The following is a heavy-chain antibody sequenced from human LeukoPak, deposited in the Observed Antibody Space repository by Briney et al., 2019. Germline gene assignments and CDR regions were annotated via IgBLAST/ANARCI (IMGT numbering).Heavy chain of an antibody. Sequence: GASVKVSCKVSGYTLTELSMHWVRQAPGKGLEWMGGFDPEDGETIYAQKFQGRVTMTEDTSTDTAYMELSSLRSEDTAVYYCASRTNNYYDSSGYLKDWGQGTLVTVSS. CDR2: FDPEDGET. D-gene: IGHD3-22*01. CDR1: GYTLTELS. V-gene: IGHV1-24*01. J-gene: IGHJ4*02. CDR3: ASRTNNYYDSSGYLKD.